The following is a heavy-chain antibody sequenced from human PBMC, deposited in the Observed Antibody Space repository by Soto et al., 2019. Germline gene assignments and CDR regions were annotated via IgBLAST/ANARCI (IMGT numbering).Heavy chain of an antibody. CDR2: IISSSSYI. CDR1: GFTFSSYS. V-gene: IGHV3-21*06. Sequence: PGGSLRLSCAASGFTFSSYSMNWVRQAPGKGLEWVLSIISSSSYIYYADSVKGRFTISRDNAKNSLYLQMNSLRAEDTAVYYCARVSLGPFDYWGQGTLVTVSS. CDR3: ARVSLGPFDY. J-gene: IGHJ4*02.